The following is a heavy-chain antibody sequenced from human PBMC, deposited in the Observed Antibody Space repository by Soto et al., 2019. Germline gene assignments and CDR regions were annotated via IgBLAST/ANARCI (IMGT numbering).Heavy chain of an antibody. CDR2: INSGNGNT. J-gene: IGHJ6*02. CDR3: ARVGQWGGMDV. D-gene: IGHD1-26*01. CDR1: GYTFTNYA. V-gene: IGHV1-3*05. Sequence: QVQFVQSGAEEKKPGASVKVSCKASGYTFTNYAIHWVRQAPAQRLEWMGWINSGNGNTKYSQTFQGRVTITRDTSASTVYMELSSLRSEDTAVYYCARVGQWGGMDVWGQGTTVTVSS.